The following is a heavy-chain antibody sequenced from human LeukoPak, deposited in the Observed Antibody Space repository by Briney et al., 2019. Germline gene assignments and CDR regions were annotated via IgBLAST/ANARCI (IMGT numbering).Heavy chain of an antibody. CDR1: GFTFSSYE. J-gene: IGHJ6*03. Sequence: GGSLRLSCAASGFTFSSYEMNWVRQAPGKGLEWVSAISGSGGSTYYADSVKGRFTISRDNSKNTLYLQMNSLRAEDTAVYYCAKADTVTTYYYMDVWGKGTTVTVSS. CDR2: ISGSGGST. V-gene: IGHV3-23*01. CDR3: AKADTVTTYYYMDV. D-gene: IGHD4-11*01.